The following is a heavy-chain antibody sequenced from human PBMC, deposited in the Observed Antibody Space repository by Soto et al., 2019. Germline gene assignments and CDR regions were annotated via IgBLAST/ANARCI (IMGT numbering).Heavy chain of an antibody. CDR2: IYYCGST. CDR3: ARAEWLRLDDYYYGMDV. J-gene: IGHJ6*02. D-gene: IGHD5-12*01. CDR1: GGSVSSGSYY. V-gene: IGHV4-61*01. Sequence: KASETLSLTCTVSGGSVSSGSYYWSWIRQPPGKGLEWIGYIYYCGSTNYNPSLKSRVTISVDTSKNQFSLKLSSVTAADTAVFYCARAEWLRLDDYYYGMDVWGQGTTVTVSS.